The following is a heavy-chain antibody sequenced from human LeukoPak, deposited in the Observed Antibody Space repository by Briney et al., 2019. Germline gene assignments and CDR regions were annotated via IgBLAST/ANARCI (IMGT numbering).Heavy chain of an antibody. D-gene: IGHD2-21*02. CDR1: GFTFSSYS. J-gene: IGHJ4*02. CDR3: VRDNPRCCGVVPASVDVL. V-gene: IGHV3-48*04. CDR2: ISSSSSTI. Sequence: GGSLRLSCAASGFTFSSYSMNWVRQAPGKGLEWVSYISSSSSTIYYADSVKGRFTISRDNAKNSLYLQMNSLRAEDTAVYYCVRDNPRCCGVVPASVDVLWGQGTLVTVSS.